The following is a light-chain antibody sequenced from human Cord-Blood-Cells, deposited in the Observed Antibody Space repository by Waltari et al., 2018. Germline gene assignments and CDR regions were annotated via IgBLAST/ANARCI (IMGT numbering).Light chain of an antibody. CDR1: QSISSY. CDR2: AAS. Sequence: QVTQSPTSLSGSVGDRVTITCRASQSISSYLNWYQQKPGKAPKLLIYAASSLQSGVPSRFSGSGSGTDFTLTISSLQPEDFATYYCQQSYSTPYTFGQGTKLEIK. J-gene: IGKJ2*01. V-gene: IGKV1-39*01. CDR3: QQSYSTPYT.